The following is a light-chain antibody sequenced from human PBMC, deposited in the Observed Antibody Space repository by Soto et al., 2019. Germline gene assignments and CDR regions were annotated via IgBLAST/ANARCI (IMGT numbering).Light chain of an antibody. CDR2: SNN. V-gene: IGLV1-44*01. CDR1: SSNIGSNT. CDR3: AAWDDSLNANWV. Sequence: QSVLTQPPSASGTPGQRVTISCSGGSSNIGSNTVNWYQQLPGTAPKLLIYSNNQRPSGVPDRFSGSKSGTSASLAISGLQSEDEADYYCAAWDDSLNANWVFGGGTKLTVL. J-gene: IGLJ3*02.